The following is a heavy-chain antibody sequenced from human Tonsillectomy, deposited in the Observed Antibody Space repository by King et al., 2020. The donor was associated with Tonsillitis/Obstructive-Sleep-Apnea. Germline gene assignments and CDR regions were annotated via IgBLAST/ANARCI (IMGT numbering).Heavy chain of an antibody. Sequence: HVQLQQSGPGLVKPSQTLSLTCAISGDSVSSNSAAWNWIRQSPSRGLEWLGRTYYRSKWYNDYAVSVKSRVTINPDTSKNHFSLHLTSVTPEDTAVYYCTRSNWNPFGYYYGMDVWGQGTTVTVSS. J-gene: IGHJ6*02. CDR1: GDSVSSNSAA. V-gene: IGHV6-1*01. CDR3: TRSNWNPFGYYYGMDV. CDR2: TYYRSKWYN. D-gene: IGHD1-20*01.